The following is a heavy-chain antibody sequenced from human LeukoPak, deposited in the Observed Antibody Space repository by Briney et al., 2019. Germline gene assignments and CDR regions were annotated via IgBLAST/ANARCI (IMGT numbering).Heavy chain of an antibody. Sequence: GGSLRLSCEASGFTFSDYGMHWVRQAPGKGLEWVAVIWYDGSKKYYADSVTGRFTISRDNSKNALSLQMNSLRAEDTAVYYCARLTGEALDYWGQGTLVTVSS. J-gene: IGHJ4*02. CDR3: ARLTGEALDY. CDR1: GFTFSDYG. V-gene: IGHV3-33*08. CDR2: IWYDGSKK. D-gene: IGHD1-20*01.